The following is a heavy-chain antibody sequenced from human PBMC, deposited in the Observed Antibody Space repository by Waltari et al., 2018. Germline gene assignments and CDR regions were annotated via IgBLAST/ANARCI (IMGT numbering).Heavy chain of an antibody. Sequence: EVQLLESGGGLEQPGGSLRLSCAASGFRFNTCAMTWVRNTSGKGLAGVSTSSPTCAYTYYPVSGKGRFTISRDNSKNTLSLQMNSLRVEDTAFYYCATHGGSRHFDYWGQGTLVTISS. J-gene: IGHJ4*02. V-gene: IGHV3-23*01. D-gene: IGHD2-15*01. CDR2: SSPTCAYT. CDR1: GFRFNTCA. CDR3: ATHGGSRHFDY.